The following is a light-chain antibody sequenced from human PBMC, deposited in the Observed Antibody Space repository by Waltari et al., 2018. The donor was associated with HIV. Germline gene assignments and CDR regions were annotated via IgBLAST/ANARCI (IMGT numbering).Light chain of an antibody. Sequence: IVLTQSPGTLSLSPGERATLSCRASRSVRTSYLTWYQQKPGQAPGLLIYGASTRAAGVPDRFSGSGSGTDFSLIISRLEPEDFAVYYCQQFGSSALTFGGGTKVEIK. CDR3: QQFGSSALT. CDR2: GAS. CDR1: RSVRTSY. V-gene: IGKV3-20*01. J-gene: IGKJ4*01.